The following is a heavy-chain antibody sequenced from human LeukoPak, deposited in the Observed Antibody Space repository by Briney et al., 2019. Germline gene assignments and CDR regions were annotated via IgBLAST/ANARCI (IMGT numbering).Heavy chain of an antibody. V-gene: IGHV1-2*06. J-gene: IGHJ6*02. CDR3: ASTIFGVVITAGYGMDV. CDR1: GYTFTGYY. Sequence: ASVKVSCKASGYTFTGYYMHWVRQAPGQGLEWMGRINPNSGGTNYAQKFQGRVTMTRDTSISTAYMELSRLRSDDTAVYYCASTIFGVVITAGYGMDVWGQGTTVTVSS. CDR2: INPNSGGT. D-gene: IGHD3-3*01.